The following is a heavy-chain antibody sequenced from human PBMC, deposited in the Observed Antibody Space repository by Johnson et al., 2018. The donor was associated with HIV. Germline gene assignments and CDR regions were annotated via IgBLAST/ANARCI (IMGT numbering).Heavy chain of an antibody. Sequence: VQLVESGGGLVQSGGSLRLSCGASGFSVSNNYMNWVRQAPGKGLEWVSIIYSGGNTYYADSVRGRFPISRDNSKNILYLQMSSLRAEDTAMYYCARDGESQQLPLGDALDVWGQGTLVTVSS. CDR3: ARDGESQQLPLGDALDV. CDR2: IYSGGNT. CDR1: GFSVSNNY. D-gene: IGHD6-13*01. V-gene: IGHV3-66*01. J-gene: IGHJ3*01.